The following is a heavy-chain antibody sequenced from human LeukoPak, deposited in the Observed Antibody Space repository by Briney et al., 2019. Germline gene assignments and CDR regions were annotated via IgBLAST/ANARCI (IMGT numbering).Heavy chain of an antibody. CDR2: INHSGST. D-gene: IGHD3-22*01. J-gene: IGHJ4*02. CDR1: GGSISSSSYY. Sequence: SETLSLTCTVSGGSISSSSYYWGWIRQPPGKGLEWIGEINHSGSTNYNPSLKSRVTISVDTSKNQFSLKLSSVTAADTAVYYCARGGVGWYYYDSSGYYARLPSDYWGQGTLVTVSS. CDR3: ARGGVGWYYYDSSGYYARLPSDY. V-gene: IGHV4-39*07.